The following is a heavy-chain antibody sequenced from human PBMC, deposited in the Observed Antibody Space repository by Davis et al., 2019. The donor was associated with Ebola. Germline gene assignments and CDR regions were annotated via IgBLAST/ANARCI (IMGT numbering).Heavy chain of an antibody. Sequence: GESLKISCAASGFTFSSYWMSWVRQAPGKGLEWVANIKQDGSEKYYVDSVKGRFTISRDDSKNTAYLQMNSLKTEDTAVYYCTVTVTTLDYWGQGTLVTVSS. CDR1: GFTFSSYW. CDR3: TVTVTTLDY. V-gene: IGHV3-7*03. D-gene: IGHD4-17*01. CDR2: IKQDGSEK. J-gene: IGHJ4*02.